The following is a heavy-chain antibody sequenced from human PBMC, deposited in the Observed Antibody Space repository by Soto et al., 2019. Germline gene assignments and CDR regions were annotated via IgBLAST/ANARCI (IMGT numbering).Heavy chain of an antibody. D-gene: IGHD2-15*01. CDR3: ARHRSDFWFDP. V-gene: IGHV4-39*01. Sequence: SGTLSLTCTVSGGSISSSSYFWGWIRQPPGKGLEWIGSIYYSGSTYYNPSLKSRVTVSVDTSKNQFSLKLNSVTAADTAVYYCARHRSDFWFDPWGQGSLVTGSS. CDR2: IYYSGST. J-gene: IGHJ5*02. CDR1: GGSISSSSYF.